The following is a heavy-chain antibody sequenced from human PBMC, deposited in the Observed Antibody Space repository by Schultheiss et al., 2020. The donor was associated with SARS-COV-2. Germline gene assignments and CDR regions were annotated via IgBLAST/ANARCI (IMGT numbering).Heavy chain of an antibody. CDR3: ARGYCSGGSCPAEYFQH. D-gene: IGHD2-15*01. V-gene: IGHV3-48*03. Sequence: GGSLRLSCAASGFTFSSCEMNWVRQAPGKGLEWVSYISSSGSTIYYADSVKGRFTISRDNAKNSLYLQMNSLRAEDTAVYYCARGYCSGGSCPAEYFQHWGQGTLVTVSS. J-gene: IGHJ1*01. CDR1: GFTFSSCE. CDR2: ISSSGSTI.